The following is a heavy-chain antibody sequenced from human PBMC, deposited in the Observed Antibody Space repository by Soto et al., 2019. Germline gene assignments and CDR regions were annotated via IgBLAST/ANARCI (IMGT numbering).Heavy chain of an antibody. CDR2: IYYSGST. J-gene: IGHJ6*02. D-gene: IGHD3-3*01. CDR3: ARLGYYDFWSGYYTFYYYGMDV. CDR1: GGPISSSSYY. Sequence: SETLSLTCTVSGGPISSSSYYWGWIRQPPGRGLEWIGSIYYSGSTYYNPSLKSRVTISVDTSKNQFSLKLSSVTAADTAVYYCARLGYYDFWSGYYTFYYYGMDVWGQGTTVTVSS. V-gene: IGHV4-39*01.